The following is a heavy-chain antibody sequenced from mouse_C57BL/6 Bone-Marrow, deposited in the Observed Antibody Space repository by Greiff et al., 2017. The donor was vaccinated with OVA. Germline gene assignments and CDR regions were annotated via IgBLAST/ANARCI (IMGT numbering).Heavy chain of an antibody. CDR1: GFTFSSYA. D-gene: IGHD1-1*01. Sequence: EVMLVESGGGLVKPGGSLKLSCAASGFTFSSYAMSWVRQTPEKRLEWVATISDGGSYTYYPDNVKGRFTISRDNAKNNPYLQMSHLKSEDTAMYYCARDRYYYGSSSYAMDYWGQGTSVTVSS. CDR2: ISDGGSYT. CDR3: ARDRYYYGSSSYAMDY. V-gene: IGHV5-4*01. J-gene: IGHJ4*01.